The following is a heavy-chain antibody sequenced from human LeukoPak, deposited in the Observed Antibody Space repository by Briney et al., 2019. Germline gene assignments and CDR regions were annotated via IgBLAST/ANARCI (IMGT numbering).Heavy chain of an antibody. J-gene: IGHJ5*02. D-gene: IGHD3-22*01. CDR3: ARDDYDSSGYANWFDP. CDR1: GGTFSSYT. V-gene: IGHV1-69*04. Sequence: VASVKVSCKASGGTFSSYTISWVRQAPGQGLEWRGRIIPILGIANYAQKFQGRVTITADKSTSTAYMELSSLRSEDTAVYYCARDDYDSSGYANWFDPWGQGTLVTVSS. CDR2: IIPILGIA.